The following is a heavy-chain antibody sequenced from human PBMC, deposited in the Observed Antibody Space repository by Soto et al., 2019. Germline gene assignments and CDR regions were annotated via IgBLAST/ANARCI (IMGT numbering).Heavy chain of an antibody. CDR3: ARGNPHGDYPPTPY. Sequence: GGSLRLSCAASGFTFSSYWMHWVRQAPGKGLVWVSRINSDGSSTSYADSVKGRFTISRDNAKNTLYLQMNSLRAEDTAVYYCARGNPHGDYPPTPYWGQGTLVTVSS. CDR2: INSDGSST. J-gene: IGHJ4*02. V-gene: IGHV3-74*01. CDR1: GFTFSSYW. D-gene: IGHD4-17*01.